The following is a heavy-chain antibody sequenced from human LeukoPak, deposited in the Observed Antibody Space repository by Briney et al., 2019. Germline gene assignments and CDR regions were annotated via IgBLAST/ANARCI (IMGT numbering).Heavy chain of an antibody. CDR1: GGSISSSSYY. CDR2: IYYSGST. Sequence: PSETLSLTCTVSGGSISSSSYYWGWIRQPPGKGLEWIGRIYYSGSTYYNPSLKSRVTISVDTSKNQFSLKLSSVTAADTAVYYCARHVFTITMVRGVIITGSHFDYWGQGTLVTVSS. D-gene: IGHD3-10*01. CDR3: ARHVFTITMVRGVIITGSHFDY. J-gene: IGHJ4*02. V-gene: IGHV4-39*01.